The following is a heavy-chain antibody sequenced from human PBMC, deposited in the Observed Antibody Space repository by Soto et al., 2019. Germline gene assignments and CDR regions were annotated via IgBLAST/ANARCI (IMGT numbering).Heavy chain of an antibody. CDR3: ARDRQYGAGFIDV. CDR1: GFTFSSYA. CDR2: ISSDGSDK. V-gene: IGHV3-30*09. D-gene: IGHD3-10*01. Sequence: QVQLVESGGGVVQPGRSLRLSCAASGFTFSSYAMHWVRQAPGKGLEWVAVISSDGSDKYYADSVKGRFAISRDNSKNTLYVQLNRMRAEVTALYYCARDRQYGAGFIDVWGQGTTVTVSS. J-gene: IGHJ6*02.